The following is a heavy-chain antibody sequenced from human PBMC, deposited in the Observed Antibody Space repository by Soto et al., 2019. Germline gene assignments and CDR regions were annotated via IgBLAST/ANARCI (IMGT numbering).Heavy chain of an antibody. CDR3: ARGCYGSGSYYIGRYYYYMDA. V-gene: IGHV4-34*01. CDR1: GGSFSGYY. D-gene: IGHD3-10*01. J-gene: IGHJ6*03. CDR2: INHSGST. Sequence: QVQLQQWGAGLLKPSETLSLTCAVYGGSFSGYYWSWIRQPPGMGLEWIGEINHSGSTNYNPSLKSRVTLSVVTAKYQFSLKLSSLTAADTAVYYCARGCYGSGSYYIGRYYYYMDAWGKGTTVTVSS.